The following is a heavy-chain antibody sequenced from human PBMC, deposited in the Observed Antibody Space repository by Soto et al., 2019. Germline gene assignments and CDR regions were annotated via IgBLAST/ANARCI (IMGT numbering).Heavy chain of an antibody. Sequence: QVQLVQSGAEVKKPGSSVKVSCKASGGSFGSETIAWVRQAPGQGLEWMGRIIPLLDIVNYAQQFQGRVTITADKPTGTVYMELSSLRSEDTAVYYCARDLQFCINDICYNPQDYWGHGTLVTVST. J-gene: IGHJ4*01. CDR2: IIPLLDIV. D-gene: IGHD2-8*01. CDR3: ARDLQFCINDICYNPQDY. V-gene: IGHV1-69*02. CDR1: GGSFGSET.